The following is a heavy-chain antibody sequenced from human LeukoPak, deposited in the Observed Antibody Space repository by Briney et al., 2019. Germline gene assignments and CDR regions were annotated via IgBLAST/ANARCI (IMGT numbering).Heavy chain of an antibody. J-gene: IGHJ4*02. Sequence: SETLSLTCTVSGGSISSYYWSWIRQPPGKGLEWIGYIYYSGNTNYNPSLKSRVTISVDTSKNQFSLKLSSVTAADTAVYYCASEGESGYFDYWGQGTLVTVSS. V-gene: IGHV4-59*08. CDR1: GGSISSYY. D-gene: IGHD1-26*01. CDR2: IYYSGNT. CDR3: ASEGESGYFDY.